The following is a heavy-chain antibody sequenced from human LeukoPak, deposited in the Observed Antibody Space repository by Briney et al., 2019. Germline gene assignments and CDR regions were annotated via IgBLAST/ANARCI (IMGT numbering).Heavy chain of an antibody. D-gene: IGHD2-15*01. CDR1: GYSFSIYG. Sequence: SVKVSCKASGYSFSIYGVSWVRQAPGQGLEWMGGIIPIFGTANYAQKFQGRVTITADESTSTAYMELSSLRSEDTAVYYCARRHGGYVDYWGQGTLVTVSS. V-gene: IGHV1-69*13. CDR3: ARRHGGYVDY. J-gene: IGHJ4*02. CDR2: IIPIFGTA.